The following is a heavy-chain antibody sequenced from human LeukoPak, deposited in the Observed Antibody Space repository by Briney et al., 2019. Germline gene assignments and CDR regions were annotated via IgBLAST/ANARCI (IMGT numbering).Heavy chain of an antibody. CDR1: GYTFTSYD. D-gene: IGHD4-11*01. CDR3: AKDRGTVKSPLFDY. Sequence: GASVKVSCKASGYTFTSYDINWVRQATGQGLEWMGWMNPNSGNTGYAQKFQGRVTMTRNTSISTAYMELSSLRAEDTAVYYCAKDRGTVKSPLFDYWGQGTLVTVSS. V-gene: IGHV1-8*01. J-gene: IGHJ4*02. CDR2: MNPNSGNT.